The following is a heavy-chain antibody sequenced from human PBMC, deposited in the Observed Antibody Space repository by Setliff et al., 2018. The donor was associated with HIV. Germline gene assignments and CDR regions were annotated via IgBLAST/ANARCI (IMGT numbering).Heavy chain of an antibody. Sequence: PSETLSLTCTVSGDSIISYYWTWIRQPPGKGLEWIGYIHHSGSSDYTPSLRSRVTMSVDTSKNQFSLKLSSVTAADTAVYYCARVGVDVVRHYYYYMDVWGKGTTVTVSS. CDR3: ARVGVDVVRHYYYYMDV. J-gene: IGHJ6*03. CDR2: IHHSGSS. CDR1: GDSIISYY. D-gene: IGHD3-10*01. V-gene: IGHV4-59*01.